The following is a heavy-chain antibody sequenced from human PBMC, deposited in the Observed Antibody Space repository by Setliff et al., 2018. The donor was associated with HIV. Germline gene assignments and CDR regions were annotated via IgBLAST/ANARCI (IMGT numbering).Heavy chain of an antibody. CDR3: ARDGGPGSGWGDYSYYYSMDV. V-gene: IGHV1-3*04. Sequence: ASVKVSCKTSGYTFTSYAIHWVRQAPGQRLEWMGWVNTGNGNTKYSQKVQGRVTITRDTSASTAYMELSSLTSKDTAVYYCARDGGPGSGWGDYSYYYSMDVWGKGTTVTVSS. CDR1: GYTFTSYA. J-gene: IGHJ6*04. D-gene: IGHD6-19*01. CDR2: VNTGNGNT.